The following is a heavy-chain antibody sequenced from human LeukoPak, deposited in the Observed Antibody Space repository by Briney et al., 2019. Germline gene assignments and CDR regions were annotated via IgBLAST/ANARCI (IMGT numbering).Heavy chain of an antibody. D-gene: IGHD3-16*01. CDR3: ARVPRGGVDRYYYYGMDV. CDR2: ISYDGGNK. V-gene: IGHV3-30-3*01. J-gene: IGHJ6*02. CDR1: GFTFSSYA. Sequence: GGSLRLSCAASGFTFSSYAMHWVRQAPGKGLEWVAVISYDGGNKYYADSVKGRFTISRDNSKNTLYLQMNSLRAEDTAVYYCARVPRGGVDRYYYYGMDVWGQGTTVTVSS.